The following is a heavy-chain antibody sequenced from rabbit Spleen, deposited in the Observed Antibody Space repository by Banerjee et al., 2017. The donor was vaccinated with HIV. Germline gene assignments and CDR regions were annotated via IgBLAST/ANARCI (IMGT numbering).Heavy chain of an antibody. V-gene: IGHV1S40*01. D-gene: IGHD8-1*01. CDR1: GFSFNNNYY. Sequence: QSLEESGGDLVKPGASLTLTCTASGFSFNNNYYMCWVRQAPGKGLEWIACISAGSSGYTYYASWAKGRFTCSKTSSTTVTLQMTSLTAADTATYFCARDTGSSFSSYGMDLWGPGTLVTVS. J-gene: IGHJ6*01. CDR3: ARDTGSSFSSYGMDL. CDR2: ISAGSSGYT.